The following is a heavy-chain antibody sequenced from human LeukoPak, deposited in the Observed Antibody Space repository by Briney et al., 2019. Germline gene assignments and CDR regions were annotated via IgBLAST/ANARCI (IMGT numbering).Heavy chain of an antibody. D-gene: IGHD3-10*01. Sequence: GGSLRLSCAASGFTFSNYGMHWVRQAPGKGLEWVAFIRYDGSNKYYADSVKGRFTISRDNSKNTLYLQMNSLRAEDTAVYYCAKDTSVLLWFGEFFDYWGQGTLVTVSS. J-gene: IGHJ4*02. CDR3: AKDTSVLLWFGEFFDY. CDR2: IRYDGSNK. V-gene: IGHV3-30*02. CDR1: GFTFSNYG.